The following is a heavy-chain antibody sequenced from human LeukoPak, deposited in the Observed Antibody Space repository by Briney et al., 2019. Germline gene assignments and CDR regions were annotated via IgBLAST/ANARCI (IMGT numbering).Heavy chain of an antibody. CDR2: IYYSGST. CDR1: GGSISSYY. Sequence: SETLSLTCTVPGGSISSYYWSWIRQPPGKGLEWIGYIYYSGSTNYNPSLKSRVTISVDTSKNQFSLKLSSVTAADTAVYYCAREGYYGMDVWGQGTTVTVSS. J-gene: IGHJ6*02. CDR3: AREGYYGMDV. V-gene: IGHV4-59*12.